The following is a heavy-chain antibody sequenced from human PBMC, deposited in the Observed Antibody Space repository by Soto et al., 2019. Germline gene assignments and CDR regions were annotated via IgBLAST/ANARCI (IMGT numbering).Heavy chain of an antibody. CDR1: GYIFTTYS. D-gene: IGHD3-10*01. CDR2: VSASNGKT. CDR3: PREAFGVQASLFAP. Sequence: QLQLVQSGSEVRMPGASVKVSCKASGYIFTTYSITWVRQAPGQGLEWMGWVSASNGKTNYAEKFEDRATMTTDTSTTTAYMELRSLRSDDTAVYYCPREAFGVQASLFAPWGQGTLVTVSS. J-gene: IGHJ5*02. V-gene: IGHV1-18*01.